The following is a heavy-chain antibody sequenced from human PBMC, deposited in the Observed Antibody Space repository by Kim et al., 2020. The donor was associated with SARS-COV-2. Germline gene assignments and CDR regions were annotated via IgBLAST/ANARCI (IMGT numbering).Heavy chain of an antibody. D-gene: IGHD3-10*01. CDR3: VRDTTNYYTNWYFEH. Sequence: SETLSLTCTVSGGSISSGDYYWSWIRQPPGKGLEWIGYIYYSGSTYYNPSLKSRVTISVDTSKNQFSLKLSSVTAADTAVYYCVRDTTNYYTNWYFEHWGHGTLDTVSS. V-gene: IGHV4-30-4*01. CDR1: GGSISSGDYY. CDR2: IYYSGST. J-gene: IGHJ2*01.